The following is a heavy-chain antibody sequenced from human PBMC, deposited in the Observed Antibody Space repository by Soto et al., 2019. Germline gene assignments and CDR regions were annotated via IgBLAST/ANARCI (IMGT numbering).Heavy chain of an antibody. J-gene: IGHJ4*02. CDR3: ARDPTYYDILTGYYFDY. Sequence: PGGSLRLSCAASGFIFSSYGMHWVRQAPGKGLEWVAVIWYDGSNKYYADSVKGRFTISRDNSKNTLYLQMNSLRAEDTAVYYCARDPTYYDILTGYYFDYWGQGTLVTVSS. D-gene: IGHD3-9*01. CDR2: IWYDGSNK. V-gene: IGHV3-33*01. CDR1: GFIFSSYG.